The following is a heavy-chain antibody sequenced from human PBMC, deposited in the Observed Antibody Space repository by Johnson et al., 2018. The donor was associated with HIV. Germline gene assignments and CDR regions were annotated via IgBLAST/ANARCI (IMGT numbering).Heavy chain of an antibody. J-gene: IGHJ3*02. CDR1: GFTFSSYG. Sequence: QMLLVESGGGLVKPGGSLRLSCAPSGFTFSSYGMHWVRQAPGKGLEWVAFIRYDGSNRYYADSVKGRFTISRDNPKNTLYLQMSSLRAEDTAVYYCAKGLVAAALRWGGAFDIWGQGTMVTGSS. CDR2: IRYDGSNR. D-gene: IGHD2-2*01. CDR3: AKGLVAAALRWGGAFDI. V-gene: IGHV3-30*02.